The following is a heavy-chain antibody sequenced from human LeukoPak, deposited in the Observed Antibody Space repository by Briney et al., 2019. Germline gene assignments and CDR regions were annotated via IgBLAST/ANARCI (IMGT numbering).Heavy chain of an antibody. D-gene: IGHD1-14*01. Sequence: QSGGPLRLSCAASGFPFNSFWMHWVRQAPGKGLVWVSDMNEYSTTIRYADSVKGRFTISRDNAKSILYLQMNNLRAEDSAMYFCARGGVNPVDHWGQGTLVTVSS. J-gene: IGHJ4*02. V-gene: IGHV3-74*01. CDR1: GFPFNSFW. CDR3: ARGGVNPVDH. CDR2: MNEYSTTI.